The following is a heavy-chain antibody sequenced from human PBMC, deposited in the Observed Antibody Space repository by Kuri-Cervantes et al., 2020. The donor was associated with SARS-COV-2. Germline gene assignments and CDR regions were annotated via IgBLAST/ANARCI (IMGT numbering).Heavy chain of an antibody. CDR2: INQDGSEK. CDR1: GLTFTNSW. V-gene: IGHV3-7*01. D-gene: IGHD4-11*01. Sequence: GGSLRLSCAASGLTFTNSWISWVRQAPGKGLEWVANINQDGSEKHSVDSVRGRFTISRDDAANSVDLLLNSLRVEDTAVYYCANLDYNDYDAFDLWGQGAMVTVSS. CDR3: ANLDYNDYDAFDL. J-gene: IGHJ3*01.